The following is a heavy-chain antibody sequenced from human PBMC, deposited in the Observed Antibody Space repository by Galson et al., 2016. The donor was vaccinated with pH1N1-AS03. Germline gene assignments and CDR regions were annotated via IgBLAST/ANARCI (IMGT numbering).Heavy chain of an antibody. V-gene: IGHV4-61*08. D-gene: IGHD6-13*01. Sequence: SETLSLTCTVSGGSVSSGGYYWSWLRQPPGERLEWIAYIYYTGATNYNPSLKSRVTISIDTSKNQSSLKLSSVTAADTAVYYCARFRSSWTFYYGLDVWGQGTAVTVSS. CDR3: ARFRSSWTFYYGLDV. J-gene: IGHJ6*02. CDR1: GGSVSSGGYY. CDR2: IYYTGAT.